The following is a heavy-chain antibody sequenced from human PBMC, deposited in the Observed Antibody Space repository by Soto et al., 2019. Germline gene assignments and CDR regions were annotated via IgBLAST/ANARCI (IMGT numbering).Heavy chain of an antibody. CDR2: IYYSGRT. D-gene: IGHD5-12*01. J-gene: IGHJ5*02. V-gene: IGHV4-59*01. Sequence: QLQLQESGPGLVKPSETLSLTCTVSGGSISTYYWNWIRQPPGKGLEWIGDIYYSGRTNYNPSLKSRVAISVDMSKNQFSLILSSVTPADTAVYYCARGRGYSGQRRGWFDPWGQGTLVTVSS. CDR1: GGSISTYY. CDR3: ARGRGYSGQRRGWFDP.